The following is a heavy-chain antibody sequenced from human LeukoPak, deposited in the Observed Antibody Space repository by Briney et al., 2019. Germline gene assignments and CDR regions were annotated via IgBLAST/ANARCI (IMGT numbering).Heavy chain of an antibody. D-gene: IGHD3-22*01. Sequence: PSETLSLTCAVSGGSISSGGYSWSWIRRPPGKGLEWIGYIYHSGSTYYNPSLKSRVTISVDRSKNQFSLKLSSVTAADTAVYYCARQKLNYYDSSGYYYGAFDIWGQGTMVTVSS. V-gene: IGHV4-30-2*01. CDR3: ARQKLNYYDSSGYYYGAFDI. CDR2: IYHSGST. J-gene: IGHJ3*02. CDR1: GGSISSGGYS.